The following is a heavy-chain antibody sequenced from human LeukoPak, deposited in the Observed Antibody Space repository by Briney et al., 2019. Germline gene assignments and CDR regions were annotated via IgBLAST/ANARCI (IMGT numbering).Heavy chain of an antibody. CDR3: AKARLRNDAFDI. J-gene: IGHJ3*02. V-gene: IGHV3-11*03. CDR2: ISSSSSYT. D-gene: IGHD4-17*01. Sequence: GGSLRLSCAASGFAFSDYYMNWIRPAPGKGLEWVSYISSSSSYTNYADSVKGRFTISRDNAKNSLYLQMNSLRAEDTAVYYCAKARLRNDAFDIWGQGTRVTVSS. CDR1: GFAFSDYY.